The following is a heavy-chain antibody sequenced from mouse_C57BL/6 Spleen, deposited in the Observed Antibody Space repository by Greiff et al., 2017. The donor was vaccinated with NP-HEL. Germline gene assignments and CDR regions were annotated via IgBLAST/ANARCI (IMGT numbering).Heavy chain of an antibody. Sequence: DVMLVESGGGLVKPGGSLKLSCAASGFTFSSYAMSWVRQTPEKRLEWVATISDGGSYTYYPDNVKGRFTISRDNAKNNLYLQMSHLKSEDTAMYYCARDRWDYWGQGTTLTVSS. CDR3: ARDRWDY. CDR2: ISDGGSYT. J-gene: IGHJ2*01. CDR1: GFTFSSYA. V-gene: IGHV5-4*01.